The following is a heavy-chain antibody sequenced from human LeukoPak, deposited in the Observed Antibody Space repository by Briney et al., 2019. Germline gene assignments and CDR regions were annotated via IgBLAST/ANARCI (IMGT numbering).Heavy chain of an antibody. V-gene: IGHV3-23*01. J-gene: IGHJ5*02. CDR1: GFTFXSYA. CDR2: ISGSGGST. Sequence: PGXXXXLSXAASGFTFXSYAMSWVRQAPGKGLEWVSAISGSGGSTYYADSVKGRFTISRDNSKNTLYLQMNSLRTEDTAVYYCAKVRRYCSSTSCYTGWFDPWGQGTLVTVSS. D-gene: IGHD2-2*02. CDR3: AKVRRYCSSTSCYTGWFDP.